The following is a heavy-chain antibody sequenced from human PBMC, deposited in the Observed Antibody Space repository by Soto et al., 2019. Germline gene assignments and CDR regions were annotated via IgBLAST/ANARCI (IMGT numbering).Heavy chain of an antibody. CDR1: GFTFTSSA. Sequence: SVKVSCKASGFTFTSSAVQWVRQARGQRLEWIGWIVVGSGNTNYAQKFQERVTITRDMSTSTAYMELSSLRSEDTAVYYCAAGERILGSRLIDSDCWGQRTPVTVSS. CDR3: AAGERILGSRLIDSDC. CDR2: IVVGSGNT. J-gene: IGHJ4*02. V-gene: IGHV1-58*01. D-gene: IGHD3-3*01.